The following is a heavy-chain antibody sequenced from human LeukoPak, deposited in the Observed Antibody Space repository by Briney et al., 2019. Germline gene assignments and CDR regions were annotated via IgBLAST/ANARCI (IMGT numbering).Heavy chain of an antibody. D-gene: IGHD3-10*01. J-gene: IGHJ4*02. V-gene: IGHV3-30*02. CDR1: GFTFSSYG. Sequence: PGGSLRLSCAASGFTFSSYGMHWVRQAPGKGLEWVAFIRYDGSNKYYADSVKGRFTISRDNSKNTLYLQMNSLRAEDTAVYYCAKNHGYGSGRGGYTSVYYFDYWGQGTLVTVSS. CDR2: IRYDGSNK. CDR3: AKNHGYGSGRGGYTSVYYFDY.